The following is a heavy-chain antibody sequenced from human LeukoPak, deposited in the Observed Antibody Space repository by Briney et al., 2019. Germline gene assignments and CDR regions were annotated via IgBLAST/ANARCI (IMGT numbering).Heavy chain of an antibody. V-gene: IGHV3-7*04. J-gene: IGHJ5*02. D-gene: IGHD1-1*01. CDR1: GFTFSKNW. CDR2: IKRDGSEK. CDR3: ARAVETGIDYFDP. Sequence: GGSLRLSCAASGFTFSKNWMTWVRQAPGKGREWVANIKRDGSEKYYVDSVKGRFTISRDNTKNSLYLQMNSLRAEDTALYYCARAVETGIDYFDPWGQGTLVTVSS.